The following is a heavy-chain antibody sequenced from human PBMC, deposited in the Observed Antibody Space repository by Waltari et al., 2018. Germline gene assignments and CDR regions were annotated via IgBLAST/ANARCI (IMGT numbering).Heavy chain of an antibody. D-gene: IGHD3-10*01. Sequence: QVQLQQWGAGLLKPSETLSLTCAVYGGSFSGYYWSWIRQPPGKGLEWIGEINHSGSTNYNPSLKSRVTISVDTSKNQFSLKLSSVTAADTAVYYCARGLAVLLWFRDANAFDIWGQGTMVTVSS. V-gene: IGHV4-34*01. CDR3: ARGLAVLLWFRDANAFDI. J-gene: IGHJ3*02. CDR2: INHSGST. CDR1: GGSFSGYY.